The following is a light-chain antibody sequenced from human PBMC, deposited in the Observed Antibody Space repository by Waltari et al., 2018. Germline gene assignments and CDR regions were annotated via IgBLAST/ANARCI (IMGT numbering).Light chain of an antibody. V-gene: IGKV3-20*01. CDR2: GAS. J-gene: IGKJ1*01. CDR3: QHYVSLPVT. CDR1: QGVSRS. Sequence: DIVLTQSTGTLSLSPGESATLSCRASQGVSRSLAWYQQNPGQAPRLLIYGASNRATGIPDRFSGSGSGTDFSLIISRLEPEDFAVYYCQHYVSLPVTFGQGTKVEIK.